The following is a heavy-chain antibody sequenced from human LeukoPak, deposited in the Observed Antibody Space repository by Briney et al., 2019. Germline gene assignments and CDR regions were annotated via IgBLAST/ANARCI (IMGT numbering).Heavy chain of an antibody. Sequence: ASVKVSCKASGYTFTGYYMHWVRQAPGQGLEWMGRINPNSGGTNYAQKFQGRVTMTRDTSISTAYMELSRLRSDHTTVYYCARDMSPQNSQIDYWGQGTLVTVSS. V-gene: IGHV1-2*06. CDR2: INPNSGGT. CDR1: GYTFTGYY. CDR3: ARDMSPQNSQIDY. J-gene: IGHJ4*02. D-gene: IGHD3-10*02.